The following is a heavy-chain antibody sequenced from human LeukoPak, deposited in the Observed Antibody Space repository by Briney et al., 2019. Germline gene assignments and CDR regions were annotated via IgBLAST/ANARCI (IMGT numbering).Heavy chain of an antibody. D-gene: IGHD6-13*01. V-gene: IGHV5-51*01. Sequence: GESLKISCKGSGFSFASYWIAWVRQVPGKGLEWMGIIYPGDSDTRYSPSFQGQVTISADKSISTAYLQWSSLKASDTAMYYCARLPLLGIAAAGSFDYWGQGTLVTVSS. CDR2: IYPGDSDT. CDR3: ARLPLLGIAAAGSFDY. J-gene: IGHJ4*02. CDR1: GFSFASYW.